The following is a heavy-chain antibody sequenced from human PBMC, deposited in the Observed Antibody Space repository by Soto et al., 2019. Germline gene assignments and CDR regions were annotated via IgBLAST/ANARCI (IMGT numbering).Heavy chain of an antibody. Sequence: GASVKVSCKASGYTFSNYGFSWVRQAPGQGLEWMGWISGYNGNTNYAERLQGRVTMTTDTSTSTAYMELKSLRAEDTAMYYCARVQWYHSSGYYTPIDYWGQGTLVTVSS. J-gene: IGHJ4*02. V-gene: IGHV1-18*01. CDR3: ARVQWYHSSGYYTPIDY. CDR2: ISGYNGNT. D-gene: IGHD3-22*01. CDR1: GYTFSNYG.